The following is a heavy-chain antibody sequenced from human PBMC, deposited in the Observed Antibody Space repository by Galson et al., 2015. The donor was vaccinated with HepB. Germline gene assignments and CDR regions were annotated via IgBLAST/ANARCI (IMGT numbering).Heavy chain of an antibody. D-gene: IGHD6-13*01. V-gene: IGHV1-46*04. CDR1: GYTFTSYH. Sequence: SVKVSCKASGYTFTSYHMHWVRQAPGQGLEWMGIINPSGGSTSYAQKLQGRVTMTRDTSTSTVYMELSSLRSEDTAVYYCAREAAAGPQRAYYFDYWGQGTLVTVSS. CDR2: INPSGGST. CDR3: AREAAAGPQRAYYFDY. J-gene: IGHJ4*02.